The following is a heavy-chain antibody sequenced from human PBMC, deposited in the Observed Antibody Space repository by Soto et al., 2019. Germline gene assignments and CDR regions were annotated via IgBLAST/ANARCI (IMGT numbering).Heavy chain of an antibody. V-gene: IGHV4-31*03. Sequence: ASETLSLTCTVSGGSISSGGYYWSWIRQHPGKGLEWVGYIYYSGSTYYNPSLKSRVTISVDTSKNQFSLKLSSVTAADTAVYYCARGSLRVAATPYNWFDPWGQGTLVTVSS. CDR2: IYYSGST. CDR3: ARGSLRVAATPYNWFDP. CDR1: GGSISSGGYY. D-gene: IGHD2-15*01. J-gene: IGHJ5*02.